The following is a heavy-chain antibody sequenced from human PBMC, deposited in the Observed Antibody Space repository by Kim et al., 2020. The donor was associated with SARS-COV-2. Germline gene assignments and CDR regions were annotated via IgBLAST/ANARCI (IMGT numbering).Heavy chain of an antibody. CDR3: TTEIRYYYDSSGYSLDY. Sequence: GGSLRLSCAASGFTFSNAWMSWVRQAPGKGLEWVGRIKSKTDGGTTDYAAPVKGRFTISRDDSKNTLYLQMNSLKTEDTAVYYCTTEIRYYYDSSGYSLDYWGQGTLVTVSS. D-gene: IGHD3-22*01. J-gene: IGHJ4*02. CDR1: GFTFSNAW. CDR2: IKSKTDGGTT. V-gene: IGHV3-15*01.